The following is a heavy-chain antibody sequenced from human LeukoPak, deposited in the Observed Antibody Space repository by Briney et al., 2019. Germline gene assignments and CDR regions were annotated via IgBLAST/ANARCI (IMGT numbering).Heavy chain of an antibody. J-gene: IGHJ4*02. Sequence: ASVKVSCKASGYTFTSYGFSWVRQAPGQGLEWMGWISTYNGNTNYAQKLQGRVTMTTDTYTSTAYMELRSLRSDDTAVYYCAREPQSSGYDNQDDWGQRSLVTVSS. D-gene: IGHD5-12*01. CDR3: AREPQSSGYDNQDD. CDR1: GYTFTSYG. CDR2: ISTYNGNT. V-gene: IGHV1-18*01.